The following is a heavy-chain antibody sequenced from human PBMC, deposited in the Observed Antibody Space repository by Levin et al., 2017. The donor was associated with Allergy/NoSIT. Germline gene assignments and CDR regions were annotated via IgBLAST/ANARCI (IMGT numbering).Heavy chain of an antibody. J-gene: IGHJ3*02. V-gene: IGHV4-30-2*01. CDR1: GGSISSGGYS. D-gene: IGHD4-23*01. CDR2: IYHSGST. CDR3: ARETPAAAFDI. Sequence: SETLSLTCAVSGGSISSGGYSWSWIRQPPGKGLEWIGYIYHSGSTYYNPSLKSRVTISVDRSKNQFSLKLSSVTAADTAVYYCARETPAAAFDIWGQGTMVTVSS.